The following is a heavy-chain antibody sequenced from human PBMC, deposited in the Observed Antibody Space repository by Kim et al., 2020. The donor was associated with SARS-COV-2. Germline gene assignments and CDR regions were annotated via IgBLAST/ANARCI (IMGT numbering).Heavy chain of an antibody. Sequence: SETLSLTCAVYGGSFSGYYWSWIRQPPGKGLEWIGEINHSGSTNYNPSLKSRVTISVDTSKNQFSLKLSSVTAADTAVYYCARENYDSSGYGYWGQGTL. D-gene: IGHD3-22*01. CDR3: ARENYDSSGYGY. CDR1: GGSFSGYY. J-gene: IGHJ4*02. CDR2: INHSGST. V-gene: IGHV4-34*01.